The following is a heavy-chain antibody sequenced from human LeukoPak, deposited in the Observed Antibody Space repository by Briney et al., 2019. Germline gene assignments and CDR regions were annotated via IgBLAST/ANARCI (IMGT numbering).Heavy chain of an antibody. V-gene: IGHV1-8*01. J-gene: IGHJ4*02. CDR2: MNPNSGNT. CDR3: ARVTGSIDY. Sequence: ASVKVSCKASGYTFTSCYIQWVRQPTGQGREWVGWMNPNSGNTGYAQKFLGRVTMTMSTSISTAYMELSSLRSEDTAVYYCARVTGSIDYWGQGTLGTVSS. D-gene: IGHD1-26*01. CDR1: GYTFTSCY.